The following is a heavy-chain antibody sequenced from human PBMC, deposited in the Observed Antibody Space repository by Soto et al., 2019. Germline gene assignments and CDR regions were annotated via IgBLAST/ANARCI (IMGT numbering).Heavy chain of an antibody. CDR3: ARGTIRYCSGGSCPSLDY. V-gene: IGHV4-31*03. CDR1: GGSISSGGYY. J-gene: IGHJ4*02. CDR2: IYYSGST. D-gene: IGHD2-15*01. Sequence: QVQLQESGPGLVKPSQTLSLTCTVSGGSISSGGYYWSWIRQHPGKGLEWIGYIYYSGSTYYNPSLKSRVTISVDTSKNQFSLKLSSVTAADTAVYYCARGTIRYCSGGSCPSLDYWGQGTLVTVSS.